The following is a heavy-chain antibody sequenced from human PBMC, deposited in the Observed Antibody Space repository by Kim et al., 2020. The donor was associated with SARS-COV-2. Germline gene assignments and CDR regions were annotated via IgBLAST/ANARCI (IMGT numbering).Heavy chain of an antibody. J-gene: IGHJ4*02. CDR1: GGSISSYY. Sequence: SETLSLTCTVSGGSISSYYWSWIRQPPGKGLEWIGYIYYSGSTNYNPSLKSRVTISVDTSKNQFSLKLSSVTAADTAVYYCARSPALWRIGEYDYWGQGTLVTVSS. CDR3: ARSPALWRIGEYDY. V-gene: IGHV4-59*13. D-gene: IGHD3-10*01. CDR2: IYYSGST.